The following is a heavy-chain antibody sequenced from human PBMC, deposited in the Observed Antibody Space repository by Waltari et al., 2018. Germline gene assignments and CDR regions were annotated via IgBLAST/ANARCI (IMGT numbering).Heavy chain of an antibody. Sequence: QVQLVQSGAEVKKPGASVQVSCKASGHSFTTHAIHWVRQAPGQGLEYMGCITGGSGDTRYSQKFQGRVTFTRDTSASTGYMEVSSLTSEDTAVYYCATEVWGSFNWFDPWGQGTLVTVSP. CDR3: ATEVWGSFNWFDP. CDR1: GHSFTTHA. J-gene: IGHJ5*02. CDR2: ITGGSGDT. V-gene: IGHV1-3*01. D-gene: IGHD6-6*01.